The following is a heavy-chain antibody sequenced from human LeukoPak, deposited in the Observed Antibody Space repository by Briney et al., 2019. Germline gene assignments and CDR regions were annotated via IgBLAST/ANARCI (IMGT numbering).Heavy chain of an antibody. Sequence: SGGSLRLSCAASGFTFSSYCMHWVRQVPGKGLVWVSRINGDGSNISYADSVRGRFTISRDNAKNTLYLQMNSLRADGTAVYFCASNSGGGHSSRWGEGTLVTVSS. CDR1: GFTFSSYC. CDR3: ASNSGGGHSSR. CDR2: INGDGSNI. D-gene: IGHD6-13*01. V-gene: IGHV3-74*01. J-gene: IGHJ4*02.